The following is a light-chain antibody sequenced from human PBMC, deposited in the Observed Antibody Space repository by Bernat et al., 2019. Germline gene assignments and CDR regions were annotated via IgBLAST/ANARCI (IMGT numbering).Light chain of an antibody. J-gene: IGLJ3*02. Sequence: QSALTQPASVSGSPGQSITISCTGTSSDVGGYNYVSWYQQHPGRAPKLMIYDVRDRPSGISNRFSGSKSGNTASLTISELLAEDEADYYCSSYTSSSTLVFGGGTRLTVL. CDR1: SSDVGGYNY. V-gene: IGLV2-14*03. CDR2: DVR. CDR3: SSYTSSSTLV.